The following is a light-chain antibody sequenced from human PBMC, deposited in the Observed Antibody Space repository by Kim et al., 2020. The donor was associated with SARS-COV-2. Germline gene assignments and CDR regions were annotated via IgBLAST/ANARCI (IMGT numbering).Light chain of an antibody. J-gene: IGKJ4*01. CDR1: QSVSSN. Sequence: EIVMTQSPATLSVSPGERATLSCRASQSVSSNLAWYQQKPGQAPRLIIYGASTRATGIPDRFSGSGSGTEFTITISNLQSEDFAVYYCQQYNKWPPLTFGGGTKVDIK. CDR3: QQYNKWPPLT. CDR2: GAS. V-gene: IGKV3-15*01.